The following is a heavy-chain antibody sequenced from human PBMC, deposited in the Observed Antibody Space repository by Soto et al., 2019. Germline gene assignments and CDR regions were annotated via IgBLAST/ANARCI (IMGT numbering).Heavy chain of an antibody. CDR3: ARDLVTTDFGFGY. D-gene: IGHD3-22*01. CDR1: GYTFTGYY. V-gene: IGHV1-2*04. CDR2: INPNSGGT. J-gene: IGHJ4*02. Sequence: ASVKVSCKASGYTFTGYYMHWVRQAPGQGLEWMGWINPNSGGTNYAQKFQGWVTMTRDTSISTAYMELSRLRSDDTAVYYCARDLVTTDFGFGYWGQGTLVTVSS.